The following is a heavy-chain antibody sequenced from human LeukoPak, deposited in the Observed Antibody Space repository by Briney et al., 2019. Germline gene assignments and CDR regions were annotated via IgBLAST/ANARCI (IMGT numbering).Heavy chain of an antibody. J-gene: IGHJ6*03. CDR1: GYTFTSYD. CDR2: MNPNSGNT. D-gene: IGHD3-3*01. CDR3: ARALRARITIFGVEKPYYYYMGV. V-gene: IGHV1-8*01. Sequence: ASVKVSCKASGYTFTSYDINWVRQATGQGLEWMGWMNPNSGNTGYAQKFQGRVTMTRNTSISTAYMELSSLRSEDTAVYYCARALRARITIFGVEKPYYYYMGVWGKGTTVTVSS.